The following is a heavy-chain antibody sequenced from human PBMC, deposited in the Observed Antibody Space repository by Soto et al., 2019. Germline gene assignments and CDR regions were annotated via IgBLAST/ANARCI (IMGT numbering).Heavy chain of an antibody. CDR3: ARGRPYGMDV. CDR1: GFTFGSYW. J-gene: IGHJ6*02. V-gene: IGHV3-74*01. CDR2: IDSDGSST. Sequence: EVQLVESGGGLVQPGGSLRVSSAASGFTFGSYWMNWVRQAPGKGLVWVSRIDSDGSSTTYADSVKGRFTTSRDNAKNTLYLQMSSLRVEDTAVYYCARGRPYGMDVWGQGTTVTVSS.